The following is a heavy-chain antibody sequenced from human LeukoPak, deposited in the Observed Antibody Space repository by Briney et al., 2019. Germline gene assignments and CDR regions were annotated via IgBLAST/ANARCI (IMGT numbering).Heavy chain of an antibody. Sequence: GASVKVSCKASGYTFTSYDINWVRQATGQGLEWMGWMNPNSGNTGYAQRFQGRVTITRNTSISTAYMELSSLRSEDTAVYYCARGATRRLGPARYWGQGTLVTVSS. CDR3: ARGATRRLGPARY. V-gene: IGHV1-8*03. J-gene: IGHJ4*02. CDR1: GYTFTSYD. CDR2: MNPNSGNT. D-gene: IGHD1-1*01.